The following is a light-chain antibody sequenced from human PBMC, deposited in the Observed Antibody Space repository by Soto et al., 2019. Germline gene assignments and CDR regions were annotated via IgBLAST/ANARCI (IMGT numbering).Light chain of an antibody. CDR1: QSVSSNY. J-gene: IGKJ1*01. V-gene: IGKV3-20*01. CDR2: GAS. CDR3: QQYGSSPT. Sequence: EIVLTQSPGNLSLSPGERATLSCRASQSVSSNYLAWYQQTPGQAPRLLIYGASSRATGIPDRFSGSGSGTDFTLTISRLEPEDFAVYYCQQYGSSPTFGQGTKVDIK.